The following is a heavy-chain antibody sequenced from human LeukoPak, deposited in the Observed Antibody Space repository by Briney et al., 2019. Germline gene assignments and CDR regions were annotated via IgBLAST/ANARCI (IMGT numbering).Heavy chain of an antibody. J-gene: IGHJ6*02. V-gene: IGHV3-30-3*01. Sequence: GGSLRLSCAASGFTFSSYAMSWVRQAPGKGLEWVAVISYDGSNKYYADSVKGRFTISRDNSKNTLYLQMNSLRAEDMAVYYCARDRCSGGSCYGYYYGMDVWGQGTTVTVSS. D-gene: IGHD2-15*01. CDR1: GFTFSSYA. CDR2: ISYDGSNK. CDR3: ARDRCSGGSCYGYYYGMDV.